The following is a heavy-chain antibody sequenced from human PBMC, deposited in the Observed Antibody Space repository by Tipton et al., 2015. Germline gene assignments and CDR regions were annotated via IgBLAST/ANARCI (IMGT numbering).Heavy chain of an antibody. CDR2: ISHSGNT. J-gene: IGHJ4*02. D-gene: IGHD3-9*01. CDR3: ACQDYDSLTRDYQTVDY. CDR1: AYSISTDYY. V-gene: IGHV4-38-2*01. Sequence: LRLSCAVSAYSISTDYYWGWIRQPPGKGLEWIGTISHSGNTYYNPSLKSRVTMSRDTSKNQFSLKLTSVTAADTAVYYCACQDYDSLTRDYQTVDYWGQGTLVTVSS.